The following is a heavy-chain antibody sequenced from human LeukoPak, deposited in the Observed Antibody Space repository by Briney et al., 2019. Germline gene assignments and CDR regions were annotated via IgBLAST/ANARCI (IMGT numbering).Heavy chain of an antibody. CDR2: ISSSSSYI. CDR1: GFTFSSYI. V-gene: IGHV3-21*01. J-gene: IGHJ3*02. Sequence: GGSLRLSCAASGFTFSSYIMNWVRQAPGKGLEWVSSISSSSSYIYYADSVKGRFTISRDNAKNSLYLQMNSLRAEDTAVYYCARDSVDEDAFDIWGQGTMVTVSS. CDR3: ARDSVDEDAFDI. D-gene: IGHD5-12*01.